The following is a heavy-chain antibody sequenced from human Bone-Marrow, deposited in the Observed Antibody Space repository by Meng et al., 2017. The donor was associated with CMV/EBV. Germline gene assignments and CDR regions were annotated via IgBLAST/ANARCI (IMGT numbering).Heavy chain of an antibody. CDR3: ASSRFGIAAAGTRN. D-gene: IGHD6-13*01. CDR2: IYYSGST. V-gene: IGHV4-59*01. J-gene: IGHJ4*02. Sequence: SETLSLTCTVSGGSISSYYWSWIRQPPGKGLEWIGYIYYSGSTNYNPSLKSRVTISVDTSKNQFSLKLSSVTAADTAVYYCASSRFGIAAAGTRNWGQGTLVTVSS. CDR1: GGSISSYY.